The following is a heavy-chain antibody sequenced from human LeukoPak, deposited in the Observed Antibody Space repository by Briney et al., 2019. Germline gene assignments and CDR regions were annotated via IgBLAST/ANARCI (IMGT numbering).Heavy chain of an antibody. V-gene: IGHV3-30-3*01. CDR1: GFTFSSYA. CDR2: ISYDGSNK. Sequence: GGSLRLSCAASGFTFSSYAMHWVRQAPGKGLEWVAVISYDGSNKYYADSVKGRFTISRDNSKNTLYLQMNSLRAGDTAVYYCARSLQMLIDYWGQGTLVTVSS. CDR3: ARSLQMLIDY. D-gene: IGHD5-24*01. J-gene: IGHJ4*02.